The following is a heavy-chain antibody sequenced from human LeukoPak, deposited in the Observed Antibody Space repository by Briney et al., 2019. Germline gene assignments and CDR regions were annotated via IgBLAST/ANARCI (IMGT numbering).Heavy chain of an antibody. D-gene: IGHD6-19*01. CDR1: GGSLSSYY. CDR3: ARVGVAGTTYFDY. Sequence: SETLSLTCTVSGGSLSSYYWSWIRQPPRKGLEWIGYIYYSGSTNYNPSLKSRVTISVDTSKNQFSLKLSSVTAADTAVYYCARVGVAGTTYFDYWGQGTLVTVSS. J-gene: IGHJ4*02. V-gene: IGHV4-59*01. CDR2: IYYSGST.